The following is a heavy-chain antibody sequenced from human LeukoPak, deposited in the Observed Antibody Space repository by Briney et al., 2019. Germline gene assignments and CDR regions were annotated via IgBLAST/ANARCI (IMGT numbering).Heavy chain of an antibody. CDR1: GGSISSGSYY. V-gene: IGHV4-61*02. D-gene: IGHD1-1*01. CDR2: IYTSGST. Sequence: SQTLSLTCTVSGGSISSGSYYWSWIRQHAGKGLEWIGRIYTSGSTNYNPSLKSRVTISVDTSKNQFSLKLSSVTAADTAVYYCARGRLGDCFDYWGQGTLVTVSS. CDR3: ARGRLGDCFDY. J-gene: IGHJ4*02.